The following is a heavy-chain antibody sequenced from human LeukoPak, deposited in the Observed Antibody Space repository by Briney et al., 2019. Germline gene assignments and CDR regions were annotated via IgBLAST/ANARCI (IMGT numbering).Heavy chain of an antibody. Sequence: PGGSLRLSCAASGFTFSSYSMSWVRQPPGKGLEWIGEINHSGSTNYNPSLKSRVTISVDTSKNQFSLKLSSVTAADTAVYYCASGRKGYCSGGSCYVWFDPWGQGTLVTVSS. J-gene: IGHJ5*02. CDR1: GFTFSSYS. CDR3: ASGRKGYCSGGSCYVWFDP. V-gene: IGHV4-34*01. D-gene: IGHD2-15*01. CDR2: INHSGST.